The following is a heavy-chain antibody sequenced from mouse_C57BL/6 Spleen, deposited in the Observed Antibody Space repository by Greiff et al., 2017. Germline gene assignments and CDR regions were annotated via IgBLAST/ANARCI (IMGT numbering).Heavy chain of an antibody. D-gene: IGHD2-4*01. CDR1: GYTFTSYW. V-gene: IGHV1-64*01. CDR3: ARGIYYDYDYFDY. Sequence: QVHVKQSGAELVKPGASVKLSCKASGYTFTSYWMHWVKQRPGQGLEWIGMIHPNSGSTNYNEKFKSKATLTVDKSSSTAYMQLSSLTSEDSAVYYCARGIYYDYDYFDYWGQGTTLTVSS. J-gene: IGHJ2*01. CDR2: IHPNSGST.